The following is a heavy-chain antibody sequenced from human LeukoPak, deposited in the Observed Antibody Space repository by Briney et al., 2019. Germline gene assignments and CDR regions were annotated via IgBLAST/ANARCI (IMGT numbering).Heavy chain of an antibody. CDR1: GGTFSTYV. J-gene: IGHJ6*03. CDR2: IIPVFGTT. Sequence: SVKVSCKASGGTFSTYVITWVRQAPGQGLEWMGGIIPVFGTTNYAQKFHGRVTITTDESMSTAYMELSSLRSEDTAVYYCARGGSELYYYYYMDVWGKGTTVTVSS. D-gene: IGHD1-26*01. CDR3: ARGGSELYYYYYMDV. V-gene: IGHV1-69*05.